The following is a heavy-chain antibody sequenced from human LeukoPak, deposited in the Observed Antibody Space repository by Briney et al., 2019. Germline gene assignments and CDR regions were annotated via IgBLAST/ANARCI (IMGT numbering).Heavy chain of an antibody. V-gene: IGHV3-23*01. CDR2: ISGSGGNT. J-gene: IGHJ6*04. CDR1: GLTFSNYG. D-gene: IGHD3-10*02. Sequence: GGSLRLSCAASGLTFSNYGMSWVRQAPGKGLEWVSAISGSGGNTYYADSVKGRFTISRDNAKNSLYLQMNSLRAEDTAVYYCAELGITMIGGVWGKGTTVTISS. CDR3: AELGITMIGGV.